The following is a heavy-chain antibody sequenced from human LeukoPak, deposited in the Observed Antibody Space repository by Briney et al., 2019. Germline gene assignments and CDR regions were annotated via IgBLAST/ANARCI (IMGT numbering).Heavy chain of an antibody. J-gene: IGHJ2*01. CDR2: ISWNSGSI. V-gene: IGHV3-9*01. D-gene: IGHD3-9*01. Sequence: GGSLRLSCAASGFTFDDYAMHWVRQAPGKGLEWVSGISWNSGSIGYADSVKGRFTISRDNAKNSLYLQMNSLRAEDTALYYCAKAHFDSPSYWYFDLWGRGTLVTVSS. CDR1: GFTFDDYA. CDR3: AKAHFDSPSYWYFDL.